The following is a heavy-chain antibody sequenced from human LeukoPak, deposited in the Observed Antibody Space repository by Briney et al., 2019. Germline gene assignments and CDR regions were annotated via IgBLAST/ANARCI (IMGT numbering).Heavy chain of an antibody. CDR1: GFTFSSYW. D-gene: IGHD2-15*01. J-gene: IGHJ4*02. V-gene: IGHV3-7*01. Sequence: PGGSPRLSCAASGFTFSSYWMTWVRQAPGKGLEWVANIKQDEIEKYYVDSVKGRFTISRDNAKNSLYLQMNSLRAEDTAVYYCARHPNCISDSCYAPNGDFVFFSFDYWGQGTLVTVSS. CDR3: ARHPNCISDSCYAPNGDFVFFSFDY. CDR2: IKQDEIEK.